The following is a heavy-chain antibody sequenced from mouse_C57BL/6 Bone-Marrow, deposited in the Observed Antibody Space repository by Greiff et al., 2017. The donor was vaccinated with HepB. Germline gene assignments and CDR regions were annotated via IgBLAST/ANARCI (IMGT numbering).Heavy chain of an antibody. V-gene: IGHV8-12*01. D-gene: IGHD2-3*01. CDR2: IYWDDDK. CDR1: GFSLSTSGMG. J-gene: IGHJ4*01. CDR3: ARRVLYDGYYLYAMDY. Sequence: QVTLKESGPGILQSSQTLSLTCSFSGFSLSTSGMGVSWIRQPSGKGLEWLAHIYWDDDKRYNPSLKSRLTISKDTSRNQVFLKITSVDTADTATYYCARRVLYDGYYLYAMDYWGQGTSVTVSS.